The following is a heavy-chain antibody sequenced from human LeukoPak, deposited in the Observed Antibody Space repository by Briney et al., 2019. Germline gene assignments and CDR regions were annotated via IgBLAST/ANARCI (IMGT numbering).Heavy chain of an antibody. CDR3: AREGKLVPRWNWFDP. V-gene: IGHV3-21*01. CDR1: GFTFSSYS. CDR2: ISSNGSYI. Sequence: PGGSLRLSCAASGFTFSSYSMNWLRQAPGKGLEWVSSISSNGSYIYYADSVKGRFAISRDNAKNSLYLQMNSLRAEDTAVYYCAREGKLVPRWNWFDPWGQGTLVTVS. D-gene: IGHD6-13*01. J-gene: IGHJ5*02.